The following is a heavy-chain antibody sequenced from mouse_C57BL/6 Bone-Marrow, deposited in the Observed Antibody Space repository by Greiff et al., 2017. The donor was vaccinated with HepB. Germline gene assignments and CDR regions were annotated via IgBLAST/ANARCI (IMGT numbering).Heavy chain of an antibody. Sequence: VKLRQPGTELVKPGASVKLSCKASGYTFTSYWIHWVKQRPGQGLEWIGNINPSNGGTNYNEKFKSKATLTVDKSSSTAYMQLSSLTSEDSAVYYCARRTPYYGSSYGYFDVWGTGTTVTVSS. D-gene: IGHD1-1*01. CDR2: INPSNGGT. V-gene: IGHV1-53*01. CDR3: ARRTPYYGSSYGYFDV. CDR1: GYTFTSYW. J-gene: IGHJ1*03.